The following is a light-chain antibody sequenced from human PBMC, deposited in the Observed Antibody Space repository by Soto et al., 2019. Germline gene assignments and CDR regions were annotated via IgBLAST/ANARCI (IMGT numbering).Light chain of an antibody. CDR2: RNN. J-gene: IGLJ2*01. Sequence: QPVLTQPPSVSGAPGQRVTTSCTGSSSNIGAGYDVHWYQQLPGTAPKLLIYRNNQRPSGVPDRFSGSKSGTSASLAISGLRSEDEADYYCAAWDDSLSGRDVVFGGGTKLTVL. V-gene: IGLV1-47*01. CDR1: SSNIGAGYD. CDR3: AAWDDSLSGRDVV.